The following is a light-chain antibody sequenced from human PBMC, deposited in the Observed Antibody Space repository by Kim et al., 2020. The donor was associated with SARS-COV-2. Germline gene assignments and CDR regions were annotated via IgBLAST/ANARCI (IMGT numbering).Light chain of an antibody. CDR1: KLGDKY. J-gene: IGLJ2*01. Sequence: GSPGQTASITCSGDKLGDKYACWYQQKPGQSAVLVIYQDSKRPSGIPERFSGSNSGNTATLTISGTQAMDEADYYCQAWDSSTVVFGGGTQLTVL. CDR3: QAWDSSTVV. CDR2: QDS. V-gene: IGLV3-1*01.